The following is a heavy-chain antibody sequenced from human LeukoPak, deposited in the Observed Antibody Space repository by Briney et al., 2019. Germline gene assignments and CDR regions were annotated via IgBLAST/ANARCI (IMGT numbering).Heavy chain of an antibody. Sequence: ASVKVSCKASGYTFTGYYMHWVRQAPGQGLEWMGWINPNSGGTNYAQKFQGRVTMTRDTSISTAYMELSRLRSDDTAVYYCARDRSRGKVTAIPDPAGDYWGQGTLVTVSS. CDR1: GYTFTGYY. J-gene: IGHJ4*02. D-gene: IGHD2-21*02. V-gene: IGHV1-2*02. CDR2: INPNSGGT. CDR3: ARDRSRGKVTAIPDPAGDY.